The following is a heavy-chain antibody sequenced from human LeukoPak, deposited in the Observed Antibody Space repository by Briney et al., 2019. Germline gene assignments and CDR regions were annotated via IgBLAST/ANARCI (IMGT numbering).Heavy chain of an antibody. CDR2: IRQDGSEK. Sequence: GGSLRLSCAGTEVTFSTYEMNWVRQAPGKGPEWVASIRQDGSEKTYVDSVKGRFTISRDNTKNSLSLQLNGLRAEDTAVYYCARDGTAAGLYFDLWGQGTLVTVSS. J-gene: IGHJ4*01. V-gene: IGHV3-7*01. CDR3: ARDGTAAGLYFDL. CDR1: EVTFSTYE. D-gene: IGHD6-13*01.